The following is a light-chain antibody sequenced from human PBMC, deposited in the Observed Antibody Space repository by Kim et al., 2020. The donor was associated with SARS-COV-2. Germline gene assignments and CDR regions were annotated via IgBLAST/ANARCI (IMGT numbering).Light chain of an antibody. CDR1: QNVRTY. V-gene: IGKV1-39*01. CDR2: AAA. Sequence: DIQMTQSPSSLSASVGDRVTISCRTSQNVRTYLNWYQQKPGKAPTILIYAAASLQSGVPLRFSGGGSGTDFTLTISNLQPEDSATYYCQQTHSSPWGTFGQGTKVDIK. J-gene: IGKJ1*01. CDR3: QQTHSSPWGT.